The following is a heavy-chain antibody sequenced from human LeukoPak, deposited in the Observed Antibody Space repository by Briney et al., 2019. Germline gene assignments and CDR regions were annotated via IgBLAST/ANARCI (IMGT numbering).Heavy chain of an antibody. V-gene: IGHV3-30*02. D-gene: IGHD2-21*02. Sequence: GGSLRLSCAASGFTFSNSGMHWVRQAPGKGLEWVAFIRYDGSNKYYADSVQGRFTISRDNSKNTLYLQMNNLRAEDTAVYYCARDCGGDCFGRGAFDIWGQGTMVTVSS. CDR2: IRYDGSNK. CDR3: ARDCGGDCFGRGAFDI. J-gene: IGHJ3*02. CDR1: GFTFSNSG.